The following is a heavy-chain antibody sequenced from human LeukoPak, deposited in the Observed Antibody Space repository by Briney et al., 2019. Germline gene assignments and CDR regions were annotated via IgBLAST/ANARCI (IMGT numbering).Heavy chain of an antibody. J-gene: IGHJ4*02. CDR3: ARGPPNWGYDY. V-gene: IGHV4-59*01. CDR2: IYYSGGT. D-gene: IGHD7-27*01. CDR1: GGSISSYY. Sequence: SETLSLTCTVSGGSISSYYWSWIRQPPGKGLEWIGYIYYSGGTNYNPSLKSRVTISVDTSKNQFSLKLSSVTAADTAVYYCARGPPNWGYDYWGSGTLVTVSS.